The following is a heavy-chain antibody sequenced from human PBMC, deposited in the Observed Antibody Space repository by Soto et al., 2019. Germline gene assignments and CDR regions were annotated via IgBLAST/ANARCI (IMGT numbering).Heavy chain of an antibody. CDR3: ARDGGYCSSTSCYNWFDP. V-gene: IGHV4-39*02. CDR1: GGSISSTTYS. Sequence: SETLSLTCTVSGGSISSTTYSWGWIRQPPGKGLEWIGSMYYSGTTYSNPSLQSRVTISVDTSNNQFSLKLTSVTAADTSVYYCARDGGYCSSTSCYNWFDPWGQGTLVTVSS. D-gene: IGHD2-2*01. J-gene: IGHJ5*02. CDR2: MYYSGTT.